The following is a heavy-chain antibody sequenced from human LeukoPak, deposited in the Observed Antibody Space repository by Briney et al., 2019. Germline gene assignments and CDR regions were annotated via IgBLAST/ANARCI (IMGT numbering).Heavy chain of an antibody. CDR1: GFTFSSYA. CDR3: ARDQGIVGATTDAFDI. D-gene: IGHD1-26*01. J-gene: IGHJ3*02. Sequence: GGSLRLSCAASGFTFSSYAMHWVRQAPGKGLEWVANIKQDGSEKYYVDSVKGRFTISRDNAKNSLYLQMNSLRAEDTAVYYCARDQGIVGATTDAFDIWGQGTMVTVSS. CDR2: IKQDGSEK. V-gene: IGHV3-7*01.